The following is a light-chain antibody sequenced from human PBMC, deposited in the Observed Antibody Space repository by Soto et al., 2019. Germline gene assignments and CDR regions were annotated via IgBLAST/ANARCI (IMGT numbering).Light chain of an antibody. Sequence: QSVLTQPPSASGTPGQRVTISGSGSSSNIGSNYVYWYQQLPGTAPKLLIYRNNQRPSGVPDRFSGSKSGTSASLAISGLRSEDEADYYCAAWDDSLSGPNVFGTGTKGTVL. CDR1: SSNIGSNY. V-gene: IGLV1-47*01. CDR2: RNN. J-gene: IGLJ1*01. CDR3: AAWDDSLSGPNV.